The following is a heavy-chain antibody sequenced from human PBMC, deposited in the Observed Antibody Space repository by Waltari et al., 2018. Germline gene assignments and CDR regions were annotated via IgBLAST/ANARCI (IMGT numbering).Heavy chain of an antibody. CDR1: GYSISSGYY. J-gene: IGHJ4*02. CDR2: SYNRGST. Sequence: QVQLQESGPGLVKTSETLSLTCTVSGYSISSGYYWGWIRQPPGKGLEWIGSSYNRGSTYTKPYLKSRVTISVDTAKNQFSLKLGYVTAADTAVYYCARTMTTGEDYWGQGTLVTVSS. CDR3: ARTMTTGEDY. D-gene: IGHD4-17*01. V-gene: IGHV4-38-2*02.